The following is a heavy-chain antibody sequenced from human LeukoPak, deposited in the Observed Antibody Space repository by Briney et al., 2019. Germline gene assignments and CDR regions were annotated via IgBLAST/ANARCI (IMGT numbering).Heavy chain of an antibody. V-gene: IGHV3-33*01. Sequence: GGSLRLSCAASGFTFSSYGMHWVRQAPGKGLEWVAVIWYDGSNKYYADSVKGRFTISRDNSKNTLYLQTNSLRAEDTAVYYCARDRLPGIAAARGWFDPWGQGTLVTVSS. D-gene: IGHD6-13*01. J-gene: IGHJ5*02. CDR3: ARDRLPGIAAARGWFDP. CDR1: GFTFSSYG. CDR2: IWYDGSNK.